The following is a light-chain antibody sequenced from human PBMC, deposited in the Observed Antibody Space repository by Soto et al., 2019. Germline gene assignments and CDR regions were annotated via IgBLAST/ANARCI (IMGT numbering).Light chain of an antibody. CDR2: DVT. CDR1: SNDVGGYHY. CDR3: SSFSSSSTLV. J-gene: IGLJ2*01. Sequence: QSALTQPASVSGSPGQSITISCTGTSNDVGGYHYVSWFQQHPGKAPKLLIYDVTNRPSGVSNRFSGSKSGNTASLTISGLLAEDEADYYCSSFSSSSTLVFSGGTKVTV. V-gene: IGLV2-14*03.